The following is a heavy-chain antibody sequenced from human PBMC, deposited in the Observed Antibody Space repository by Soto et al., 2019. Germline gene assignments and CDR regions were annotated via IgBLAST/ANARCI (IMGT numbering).Heavy chain of an antibody. CDR3: ARALGYCSSTSCYFDYYYGMDV. D-gene: IGHD2-2*01. J-gene: IGHJ6*02. Sequence: SVKVSCKASGGTFSSYAISCVLQSPLQWLDWMGGIIPIFGTANYAQKFQGRVTITADESTSTAYMELSSLRSEDTAVYYCARALGYCSSTSCYFDYYYGMDVWGQGTTVTVSS. CDR2: IIPIFGTA. CDR1: GGTFSSYA. V-gene: IGHV1-69*13.